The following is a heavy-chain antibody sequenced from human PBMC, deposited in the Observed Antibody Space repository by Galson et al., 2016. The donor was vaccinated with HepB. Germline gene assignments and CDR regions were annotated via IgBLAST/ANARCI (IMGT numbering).Heavy chain of an antibody. J-gene: IGHJ3*02. CDR3: SGVRWNRGGNYRVDVFEI. CDR2: IYYTGST. Sequence: SETLSLTCTVSGDSIATSSDYWGWLRQPPEKGLEWIGSIYYTGSTYYNPSLKSRVTISVDRSTNHFSLRLSSVTAADTAGYYCSGVRWNRGGNYRVDVFEIWGPGTKVIVSS. D-gene: IGHD3-16*02. V-gene: IGHV4-39*02. CDR1: GDSIATSSDY.